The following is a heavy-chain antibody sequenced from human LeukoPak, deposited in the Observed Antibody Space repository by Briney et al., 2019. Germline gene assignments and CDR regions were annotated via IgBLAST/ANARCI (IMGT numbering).Heavy chain of an antibody. V-gene: IGHV3-7*01. D-gene: IGHD6-13*01. CDR2: IKEDGCEK. CDR3: ASGRQLGY. J-gene: IGHJ4*02. Sequence: PGGSLSLSCAASGFTFSNYWMSWVRQAPGKGLEWVANIKEDGCEKYYVDSVKGRFTISRDNARNSLYLQMNSLRAEDTAVYYCASGRQLGYWGQGTLVTVSS. CDR1: GFTFSNYW.